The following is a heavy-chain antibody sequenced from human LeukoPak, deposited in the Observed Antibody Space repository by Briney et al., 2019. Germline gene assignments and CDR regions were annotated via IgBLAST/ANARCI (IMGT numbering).Heavy chain of an antibody. V-gene: IGHV4-4*07. CDR3: ARLITMVRGVITFDP. Sequence: SETLSLTCTVSGGSISSYYWSWIRQPAGKGLEWIGRIYTSGSTNYNPSLKSRVTISVDTSKNHFSLKLSSVTAADTAVYYCARLITMVRGVITFDPWGQGTLVTVSS. CDR2: IYTSGST. D-gene: IGHD3-10*01. J-gene: IGHJ5*02. CDR1: GGSISSYY.